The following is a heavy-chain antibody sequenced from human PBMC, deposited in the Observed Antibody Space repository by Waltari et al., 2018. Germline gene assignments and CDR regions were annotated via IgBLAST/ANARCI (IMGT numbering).Heavy chain of an antibody. CDR2: INSDGSST. D-gene: IGHD1-7*01. CDR1: GFTFSSYW. Sequence: EVQLVESGGGLIQPGGSLRLSCAASGFTFSSYWMHWVRQAPGKGLVWVASINSDGSSTSNADSVKGRFTISRDNAKNTLYLQMNSLRDEDTAMYYCASGNSHAFDIWGQGTMVTVSS. CDR3: ASGNSHAFDI. J-gene: IGHJ3*02. V-gene: IGHV3-74*01.